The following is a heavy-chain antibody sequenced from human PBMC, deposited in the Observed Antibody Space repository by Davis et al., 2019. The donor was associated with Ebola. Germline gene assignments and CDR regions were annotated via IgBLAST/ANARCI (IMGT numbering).Heavy chain of an antibody. D-gene: IGHD2-2*01. CDR3: ARGVFDTAAMGY. J-gene: IGHJ4*02. Sequence: PGGSLRLSCAASGFTFSSYAMHWVRQAPGKGLEWVAVISYDGSNKYYADSVKGRFTISRDNSKNTLYLQMNSLRAEDTAVYYCARGVFDTAAMGYWGQGTLVTVSS. CDR1: GFTFSSYA. V-gene: IGHV3-30-3*01. CDR2: ISYDGSNK.